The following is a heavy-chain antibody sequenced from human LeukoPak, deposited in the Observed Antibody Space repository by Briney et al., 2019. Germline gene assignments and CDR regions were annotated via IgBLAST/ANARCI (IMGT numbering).Heavy chain of an antibody. J-gene: IGHJ4*02. CDR1: GFTFSSYA. V-gene: IGHV3-23*01. CDR3: TIMHRYYDGSGYWVQ. D-gene: IGHD3-22*01. CDR2: ISTSGGST. Sequence: GGSLRLSCAASGFTFSSYAMSWVRQAPGKGLEWVSGISTSGGSTSYADSVKGRFTISRDNPRNTLYMQMNSMRAEDTAVYYCTIMHRYYDGSGYWVQWGQGTLVTVTS.